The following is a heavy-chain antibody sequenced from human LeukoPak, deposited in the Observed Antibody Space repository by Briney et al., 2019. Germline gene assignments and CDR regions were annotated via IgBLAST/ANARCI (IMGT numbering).Heavy chain of an antibody. CDR1: GYTFTSYD. J-gene: IGHJ5*02. V-gene: IGHV1-8*01. D-gene: IGHD4-23*01. Sequence: ASVKVSCKASGYTFTSYDINWVRQATGQGLEWMGWMSPNSDDTGYAQKFQGRVTFTRDTSISTAYMELRSLTSEDTAVYYCARDYGGSSGWFDPWGQGTLVTVSS. CDR3: ARDYGGSSGWFDP. CDR2: MSPNSDDT.